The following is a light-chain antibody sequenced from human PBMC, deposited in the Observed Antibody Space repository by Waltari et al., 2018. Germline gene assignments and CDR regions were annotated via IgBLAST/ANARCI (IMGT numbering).Light chain of an antibody. CDR3: SSYASSSAHYV. CDR2: DVT. J-gene: IGLJ1*01. V-gene: IGLV2-14*03. Sequence: QSALTQPASVSGSPGQSITIPCTGTTSDVGGYTLFSWYQQHPGKAPKLMIYDVTNRPSGVSNRFSGSKSGNTASLTISGLQAEDEADYYCSSYASSSAHYVFGSGTKVTVL. CDR1: TSDVGGYTL.